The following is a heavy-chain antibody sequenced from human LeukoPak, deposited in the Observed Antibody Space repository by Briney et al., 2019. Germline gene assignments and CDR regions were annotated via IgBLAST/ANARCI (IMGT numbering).Heavy chain of an antibody. CDR2: IIPIFGTA. D-gene: IGHD6-19*01. CDR3: ARDPGIAVAGMILYYFDY. CDR1: GGTFSSYA. J-gene: IGHJ4*02. V-gene: IGHV1-69*01. Sequence: SVKVSCKASGGTFSSYAISWVRQAPGQGLEWMGGIIPIFGTANYAQKFQGRVTITADESTSTAYMELSSLRSEDTAVYYCARDPGIAVAGMILYYFDYWGQGTLVTVSS.